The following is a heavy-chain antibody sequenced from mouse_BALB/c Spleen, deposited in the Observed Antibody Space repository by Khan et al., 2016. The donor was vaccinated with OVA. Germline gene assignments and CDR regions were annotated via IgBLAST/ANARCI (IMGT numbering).Heavy chain of an antibody. V-gene: IGHV1S41*01. CDR1: GYTFTSYW. CDR3: ARANYYGTGLYAMDY. Sequence: DLVKPGASVKLSCKASGYTFTSYWINWIKQRPGQGLEWIGRIAPGSGSDYYREMFKGKATLNVDTSSRKAYLPVRRLSYEASAGYVCARANYYGTGLYAMDYWGQGTSVTVSS. D-gene: IGHD1-1*01. J-gene: IGHJ4*01. CDR2: IAPGSGSD.